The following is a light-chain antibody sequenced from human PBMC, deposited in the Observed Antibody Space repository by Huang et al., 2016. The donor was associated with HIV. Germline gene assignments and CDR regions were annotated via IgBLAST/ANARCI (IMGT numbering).Light chain of an antibody. J-gene: IGKJ1*01. CDR1: QNINNF. V-gene: IGKV1-39*01. Sequence: DIQMTQFPSSLSASLGDRVTITCRASQNINNFLNWYQRGPGKAPKLLIYGASRLHSGVPSRFRGSGSGTDYTLTITSLQAEDFATYYCQQSYSTSWTFGPGTKVEVK. CDR3: QQSYSTSWT. CDR2: GAS.